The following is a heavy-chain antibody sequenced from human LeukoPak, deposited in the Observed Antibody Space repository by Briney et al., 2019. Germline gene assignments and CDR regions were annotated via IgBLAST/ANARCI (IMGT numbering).Heavy chain of an antibody. J-gene: IGHJ6*02. CDR3: AREGEWYYGMDV. V-gene: IGHV4-31*03. CDR2: IYYSGST. CDR1: GGSISSGGYY. Sequence: PSETLSPTCTVSGGSISSGGYYWSWIRQHPGKGLEWIGYIYYSGSTYYNPSLKSRVTISVDTSKNQFSLKLSSVTAADTAVYYCAREGEWYYGMDVWGQGTTVTVSS. D-gene: IGHD2-21*01.